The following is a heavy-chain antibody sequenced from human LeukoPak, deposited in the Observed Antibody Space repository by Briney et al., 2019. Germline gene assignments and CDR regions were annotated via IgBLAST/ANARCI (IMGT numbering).Heavy chain of an antibody. Sequence: SETLSLTCAVYGGSFSGYYWSWLRQPPGKGLEWIGEINHSGSTNYNPSLKRRVTISVDTSKNQFSLKLSSVTAADTAVYYCARWSYGGFDYWGQGTLVTVSS. CDR3: ARWSYGGFDY. V-gene: IGHV4-34*01. D-gene: IGHD5-18*01. CDR1: GGSFSGYY. J-gene: IGHJ4*02. CDR2: INHSGST.